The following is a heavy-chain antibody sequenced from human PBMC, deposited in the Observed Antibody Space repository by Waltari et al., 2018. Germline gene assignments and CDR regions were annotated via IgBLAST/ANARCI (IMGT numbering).Heavy chain of an antibody. CDR2: ILSDGSNK. V-gene: IGHV3-30*18. CDR1: GFSFSSHG. CDR3: AKDHPSYNYFDY. J-gene: IGHJ4*02. Sequence: QVQLVESGGGVVQPGRSLRLSCVASGFSFSSHGMHWVRQAPGKGLEWVAFILSDGSNKYYADSVKGRFTIARDNSKNTLYLQMNSLRAEDTAVYYCAKDHPSYNYFDYWGQGTLVTVSS. D-gene: IGHD1-26*01.